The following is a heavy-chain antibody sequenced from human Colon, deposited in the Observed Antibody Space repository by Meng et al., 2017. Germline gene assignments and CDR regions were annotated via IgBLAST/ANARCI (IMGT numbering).Heavy chain of an antibody. Sequence: VPRAVPGQGLLKPSWPLALPGTVSCDVISSDIWWSWARQHPGKGLEWIGEVYHRGDTNYNPSLKSRVDISVDKSKNQFYLSLFSVTAADTAVYHCGRDQGRELINHWGQGTLVTVSS. CDR1: CDVISSDIW. CDR3: GRDQGRELINH. D-gene: IGHD1-7*01. J-gene: IGHJ4*02. CDR2: VYHRGDT. V-gene: IGHV4-4*02.